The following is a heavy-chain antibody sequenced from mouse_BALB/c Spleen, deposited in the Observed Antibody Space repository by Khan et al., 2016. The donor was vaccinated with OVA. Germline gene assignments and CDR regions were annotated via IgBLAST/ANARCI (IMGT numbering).Heavy chain of an antibody. D-gene: IGHD2-10*01. CDR3: ARPPYFSYVMVY. V-gene: IGHV9-3-1*01. Sequence: QIQLVQSGPELKMPGETVKISCKASGDTFRNYGMNWVKQAPGKGLKWMGWINTYTGEPTYADDFKGRFAFSLETSASTAYLQINNLKNEDTATYFCARPPYFSYVMVYWGQGTSVTVSS. CDR2: INTYTGEP. J-gene: IGHJ4*01. CDR1: GDTFRNYG.